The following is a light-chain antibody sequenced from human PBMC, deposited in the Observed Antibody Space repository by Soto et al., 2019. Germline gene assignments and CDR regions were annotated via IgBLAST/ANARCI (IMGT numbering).Light chain of an antibody. J-gene: IGLJ2*01. V-gene: IGLV3-21*04. CDR1: NIGGKS. Sequence: SYELTQPPSVSVAPGETATITCGGSNIGGKSVHWYQQKPGQAPVLVISYDSDRPSGIPERFSGSNSGNTATLTVSRVEAGDEADYYCQVWDSSTDHVVFGGGTKLTVL. CDR2: YDS. CDR3: QVWDSSTDHVV.